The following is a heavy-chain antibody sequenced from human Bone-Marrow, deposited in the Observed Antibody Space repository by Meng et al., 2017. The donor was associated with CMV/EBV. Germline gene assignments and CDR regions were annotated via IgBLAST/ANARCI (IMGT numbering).Heavy chain of an antibody. CDR2: IIPILGIA. V-gene: IGHV1-69*10. J-gene: IGHJ4*02. CDR1: GYTFTSYG. D-gene: IGHD3-22*01. Sequence: SVKVSCKASGYTFTSYGISWVRQAPGQGLEWMGGIIPILGIADYAQKFQGRVTITADKSTSTAYMELSSLRSEDTAVYYCASDAPDRPYYYDSSGYDYWGQGTLVTVSS. CDR3: ASDAPDRPYYYDSSGYDY.